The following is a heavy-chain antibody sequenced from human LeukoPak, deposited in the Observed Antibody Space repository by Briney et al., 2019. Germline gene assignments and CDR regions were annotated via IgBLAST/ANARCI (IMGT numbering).Heavy chain of an antibody. V-gene: IGHV3-48*01. CDR1: GFTFITYS. J-gene: IGHJ4*02. Sequence: GGSLRLSCAASGFTFITYSMNWVRQAPGKGLEWVSYISSSSSTIYYADSVKGRFTNSRDNAKNSLYLQMNSLRAEDTAVYYCAREIKEDYFDYWGQGTLVTVSS. CDR2: ISSSSSTI. CDR3: AREIKEDYFDY.